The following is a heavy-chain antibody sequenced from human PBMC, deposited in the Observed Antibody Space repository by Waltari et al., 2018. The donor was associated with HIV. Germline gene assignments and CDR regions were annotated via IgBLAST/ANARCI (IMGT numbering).Heavy chain of an antibody. D-gene: IGHD4-17*01. V-gene: IGHV1-69*06. J-gene: IGHJ2*01. Sequence: QVQLVQSGAEVKKPGSSVKVSCKASGGTFSSYVISWVRQAPGQGFEWMGGCIHISGTANYAQKVQGRVTITADKSTSTAYMELSSLRSEDTAVYYCASTLTTVVTYWYFDLWGRGTLVTVSS. CDR3: ASTLTTVVTYWYFDL. CDR2: CIHISGTA. CDR1: GGTFSSYV.